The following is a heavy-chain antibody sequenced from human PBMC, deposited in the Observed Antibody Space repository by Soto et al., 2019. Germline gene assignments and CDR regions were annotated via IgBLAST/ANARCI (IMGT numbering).Heavy chain of an antibody. CDR3: ARDPGYYDSSGYYTRGIYTDS. CDR1: GGSFSGYY. Sequence: PSETLSLTCAVYGGSFSGYYWSWIRQPPGKGLEWIGEINHSGSTNYNPSLKSRVTISVDTSKNQFSLKLSSVTAEDTAVYYCARDPGYYDSSGYYTRGIYTDSWGRGTLVTVS. D-gene: IGHD3-22*01. V-gene: IGHV4-34*01. CDR2: INHSGST. J-gene: IGHJ5*01.